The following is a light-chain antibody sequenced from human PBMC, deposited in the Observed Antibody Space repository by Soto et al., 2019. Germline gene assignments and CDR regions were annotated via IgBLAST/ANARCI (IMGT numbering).Light chain of an antibody. V-gene: IGKV3-20*01. CDR1: QSVNSSY. J-gene: IGKJ1*01. CDR3: QQDGSSRWT. Sequence: EIVLTQSPGTLSLSPGERATLYCRASQSVNSSYLAWYQQKPGQAPRLLIYGASSRATGIPARFSGSGSGTDFTLTISRLEPEDFAVYYCQQDGSSRWTFGQGTKVEIK. CDR2: GAS.